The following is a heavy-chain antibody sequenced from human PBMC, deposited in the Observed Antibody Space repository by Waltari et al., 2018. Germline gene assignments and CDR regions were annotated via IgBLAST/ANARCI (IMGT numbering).Heavy chain of an antibody. J-gene: IGHJ3*02. V-gene: IGHV4-59*01. CDR2: IYYSGST. Sequence: QVQLQESGPGLVKPSETLSLTCTVSGGSISSYYWSWIRQPPGKGLEWIGYIYYSGSTNYNPSLKSRVTISVDTSKNQFSLKLSSVTAADTAVYYCASAGHCSGGSCYWDAFDIWGQGTMVIVSS. D-gene: IGHD2-15*01. CDR3: ASAGHCSGGSCYWDAFDI. CDR1: GGSISSYY.